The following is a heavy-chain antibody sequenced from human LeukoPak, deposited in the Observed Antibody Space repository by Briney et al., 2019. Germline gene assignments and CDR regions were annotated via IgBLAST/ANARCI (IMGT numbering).Heavy chain of an antibody. CDR2: MNPNSGNT. CDR1: GYTFTSYD. Sequence: ASVKVSCKASGYTFTSYDINWVRQATGQGLEWMGWMNPNSGNTGYAQEFQGRVTMTRNTSISTAYMELSSLRSEDTAVYYCARVVGDYGDYYFDYWGQGTLVTVSS. V-gene: IGHV1-8*01. D-gene: IGHD4-17*01. CDR3: ARVVGDYGDYYFDY. J-gene: IGHJ4*02.